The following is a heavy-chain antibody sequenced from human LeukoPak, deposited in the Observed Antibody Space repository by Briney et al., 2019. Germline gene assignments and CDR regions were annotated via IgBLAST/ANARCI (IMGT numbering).Heavy chain of an antibody. V-gene: IGHV1-24*01. CDR3: ATPKTYSSSSFNFDY. J-gene: IGHJ4*02. CDR2: FDPEDGET. CDR1: GYTLTELS. Sequence: ASVKVSCKVSGYTLTELSMHWVRQAPGKGLEWMGGFDPEDGETIYAQKFQGRVTMTEDTSTDTAYMELSSLRSEGTAVYYCATPKTYSSSSFNFDYWGQGTLVTVSS. D-gene: IGHD6-6*01.